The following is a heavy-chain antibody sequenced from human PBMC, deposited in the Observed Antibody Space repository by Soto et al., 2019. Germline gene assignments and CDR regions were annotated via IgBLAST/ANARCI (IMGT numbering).Heavy chain of an antibody. CDR1: GDSVSSSSAA. CDR2: TYYRSKWYN. D-gene: IGHD3-3*01. Sequence: SQTLSLTCAISGDSVSSSSAAWNWIRQSPSRGLEWLGRTYYRSKWYNDYAVSVKSRITINPDTSKNQFSLQLNSVTPEDTAVYYCARDERYPIFGVVIGMDVWGQGTTVTVSS. J-gene: IGHJ6*02. V-gene: IGHV6-1*01. CDR3: ARDERYPIFGVVIGMDV.